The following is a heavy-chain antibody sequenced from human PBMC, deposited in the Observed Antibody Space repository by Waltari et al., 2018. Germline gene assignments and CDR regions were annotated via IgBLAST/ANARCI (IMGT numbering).Heavy chain of an antibody. Sequence: EVQLLESGGGLVQPGGSLRLSCAASVFTFNNYAMNWVRQAPGKGLEWVSSVSYTGSRTYYADSVKGRFTISRDNSKDTLYLQMNSLRDGDTAVYYCAKDRSSVVTAMDWFDPWGQGTLVTVSS. J-gene: IGHJ5*02. CDR1: VFTFNNYA. CDR3: AKDRSSVVTAMDWFDP. CDR2: VSYTGSRT. V-gene: IGHV3-23*01. D-gene: IGHD2-21*02.